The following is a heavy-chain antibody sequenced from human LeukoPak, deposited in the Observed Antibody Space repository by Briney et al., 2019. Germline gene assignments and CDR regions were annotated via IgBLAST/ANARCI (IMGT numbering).Heavy chain of an antibody. CDR2: ISAYNGNT. D-gene: IGHD3-22*01. CDR3: ARDLLNYYDSSGYYWFDP. J-gene: IGHJ5*02. V-gene: IGHV1-18*01. CDR1: GYTFTSYG. Sequence: ASVKVSCKASGYTFTSYGISWVRQAPGQGPEWMGWISAYNGNTNYAQKLQGRVTMTTDTSTSTAYMELRSLRSDDTAVYYCARDLLNYYDSSGYYWFDPWGQGTLVTVSS.